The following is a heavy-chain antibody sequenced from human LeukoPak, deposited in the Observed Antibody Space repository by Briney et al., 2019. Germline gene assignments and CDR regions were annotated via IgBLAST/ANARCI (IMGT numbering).Heavy chain of an antibody. Sequence: GASVKVSCKASGYTFTSYGISWVRQAPGQGLEWMGWISAYNGNTNYAQMLQGRVTMTTDTSTSTAYMELRSLRSDDTAVYYCASSPRGIVGAPQLDFDYWGQGTLVTVSS. CDR1: GYTFTSYG. V-gene: IGHV1-18*01. CDR2: ISAYNGNT. D-gene: IGHD1-26*01. J-gene: IGHJ4*02. CDR3: ASSPRGIVGAPQLDFDY.